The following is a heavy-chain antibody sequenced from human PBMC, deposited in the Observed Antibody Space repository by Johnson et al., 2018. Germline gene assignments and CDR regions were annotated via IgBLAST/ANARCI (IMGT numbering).Heavy chain of an antibody. CDR1: GFTFSSYA. V-gene: IGHV3-64*01. J-gene: IGHJ6*03. CDR2: ISSNGGST. CDR3: ARVVIGAAGSRYYYMDV. Sequence: VQLVQSGGGLVQPGGSLRLSCAASGFTFSSYAMHWVRQAPGKGLEYVSAISSNGGSTYYANSVKGRFTISRDNSKNTLYLQMGSLRAEDMAVYYCARVVIGAAGSRYYYMDVWGKGTTVTVSS. D-gene: IGHD6-13*01.